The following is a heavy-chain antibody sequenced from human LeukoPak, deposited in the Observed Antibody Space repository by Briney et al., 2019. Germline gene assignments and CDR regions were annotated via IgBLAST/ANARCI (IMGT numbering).Heavy chain of an antibody. J-gene: IGHJ4*02. CDR2: INPNSGVT. D-gene: IGHD4-23*01. CDR1: GFTFTDYY. CDR3: ARGRGTTVDNLDY. Sequence: ASVKVSCKASGFTFTDYYMHWVRQAPGQGLEWMGWINPNSGVTNYAQRFQGRVTTTRDTSISTAYMELSRLRSDDTAVYYCARGRGTTVDNLDYWGQGTLVTVSS. V-gene: IGHV1-2*02.